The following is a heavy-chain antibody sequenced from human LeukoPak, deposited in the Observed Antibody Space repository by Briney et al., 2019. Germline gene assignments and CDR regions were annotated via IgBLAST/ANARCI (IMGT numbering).Heavy chain of an antibody. CDR2: IYTSGNT. D-gene: IGHD3-3*01. J-gene: IGHJ4*02. Sequence: SETLSLTCTVSGGSINSDNYYWSWIRQPAGKGLECVGRIYTSGNTNYNPSLESRVTISVDTSKNQFSLKLSSVTAADTAVYYCARASYYDFWSGSFFDYWGQGSLVTVSS. V-gene: IGHV4-61*02. CDR1: GGSINSDNYY. CDR3: ARASYYDFWSGSFFDY.